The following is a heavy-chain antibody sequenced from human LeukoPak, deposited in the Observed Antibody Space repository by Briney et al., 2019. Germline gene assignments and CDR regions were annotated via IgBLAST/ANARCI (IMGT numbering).Heavy chain of an antibody. CDR3: AKLWFGELTSYFDS. Sequence: GGSPRLSCAASGFTFSSHGMNWVRQAPGKGLEWVSGSSSIGGRTYYADSVKGRFTVTRDNSRNTLHLQMDSLRAEDTAVYYCAKLWFGELTSYFDSWGQGTLVTVSS. D-gene: IGHD3-10*01. CDR2: SSSIGGRT. V-gene: IGHV3-23*01. J-gene: IGHJ4*02. CDR1: GFTFSSHG.